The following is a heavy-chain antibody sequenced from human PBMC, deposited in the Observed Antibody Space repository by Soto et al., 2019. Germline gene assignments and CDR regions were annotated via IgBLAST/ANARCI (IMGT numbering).Heavy chain of an antibody. Sequence: QVQLVQSGAEVKKPGSSVKVSCKASGGTFSRYSITWVRQAPGHGLEWIGRIIPIFGIASYAQKFQGRVTITADESTSTASMELSSLRSDDTAVYYCAREDRDRETGLVPAAIDGMDVWGQGTTVTVSS. D-gene: IGHD2-2*01. J-gene: IGHJ6*02. CDR1: GGTFSRYS. V-gene: IGHV1-69*08. CDR3: AREDRDRETGLVPAAIDGMDV. CDR2: IIPIFGIA.